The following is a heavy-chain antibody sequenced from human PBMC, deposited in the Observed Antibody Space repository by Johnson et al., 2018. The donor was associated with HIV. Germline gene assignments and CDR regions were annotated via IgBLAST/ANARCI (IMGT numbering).Heavy chain of an antibody. CDR3: ARSPGWHAFDI. Sequence: QVQLVESGGGVVQPGRSLRLSCSASGFTFSSSAMHWVRQAPGKGLEWVAVISYDGSNKYYADSVKGRFTISRDNAKNSVYLQMNSLRAEDTAVYYCARSPGWHAFDIWGQGTMVTVSS. J-gene: IGHJ3*02. CDR2: ISYDGSNK. V-gene: IGHV3-30-3*01. D-gene: IGHD2-15*01. CDR1: GFTFSSSA.